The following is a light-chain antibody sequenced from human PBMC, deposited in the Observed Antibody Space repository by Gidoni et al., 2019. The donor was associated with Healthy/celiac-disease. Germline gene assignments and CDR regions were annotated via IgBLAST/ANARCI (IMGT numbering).Light chain of an antibody. V-gene: IGKV1-39*01. CDR2: AAS. CDR3: QQSYSTPFT. CDR1: QSISSY. J-gene: IGKJ3*01. Sequence: DIQMTQSPSSLSASVGDRVTITCRASQSISSYLNWYQQKPGKAPKLLIYAASSLQSGVPSSISGSGAGTDFTLTISSLQPEDFATYYCQQSYSTPFTFGPGTKVDIK.